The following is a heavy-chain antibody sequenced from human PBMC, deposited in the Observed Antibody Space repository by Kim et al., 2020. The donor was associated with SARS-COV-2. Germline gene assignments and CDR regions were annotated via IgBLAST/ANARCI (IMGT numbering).Heavy chain of an antibody. CDR1: GFTFSSYS. Sequence: GGSLRLSCAASGFTFSSYSMNWVRQAPGKGLEWVSYISSSSSTIYYADSVKGRFTISRDNAKNSLYLQMNSLRDEDTAVYYCARDSITMVRGLTYYYYYGMDVWGQGTTVTVSS. D-gene: IGHD3-10*01. V-gene: IGHV3-48*02. CDR3: ARDSITMVRGLTYYYYYGMDV. CDR2: ISSSSSTI. J-gene: IGHJ6*02.